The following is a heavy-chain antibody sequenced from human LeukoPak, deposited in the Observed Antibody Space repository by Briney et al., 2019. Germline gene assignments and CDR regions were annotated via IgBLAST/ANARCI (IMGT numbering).Heavy chain of an antibody. CDR3: ARGHTAVTRHFDF. V-gene: IGHV3-21*01. Sequence: PGGSLRLSCAASGFTFSSYAMSWVRQAPGKGLEWVSIISSGSSAIFSADALKGRFTISRDDAKTLLYLDMNSLRAEDTAVYYCARGHTAVTRHFDFWGQGTLVTVSS. D-gene: IGHD4-17*01. J-gene: IGHJ4*02. CDR2: ISSGSSAI. CDR1: GFTFSSYA.